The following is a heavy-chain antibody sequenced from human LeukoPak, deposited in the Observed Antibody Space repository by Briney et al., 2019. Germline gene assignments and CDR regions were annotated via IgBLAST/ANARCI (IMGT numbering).Heavy chain of an antibody. CDR2: INPSGGST. CDR1: GYTFTSYY. D-gene: IGHD6-13*01. V-gene: IGHV1-46*01. CDR3: ARYRMDSSSWATAYWFDP. J-gene: IGHJ5*02. Sequence: ASVKVSCKASGYTFTSYYMHWVRQAPGQGLEWMGIINPSGGSTSYAQKFQGRVTMTRDTFTSTVYMELSSLRSEDTAVYYCARYRMDSSSWATAYWFDPWGQGTLVTVSS.